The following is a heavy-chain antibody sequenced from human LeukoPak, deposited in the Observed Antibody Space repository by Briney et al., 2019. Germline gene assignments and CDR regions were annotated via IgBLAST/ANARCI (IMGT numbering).Heavy chain of an antibody. D-gene: IGHD2-2*01. V-gene: IGHV3-30*02. CDR1: GFTFSSYG. Sequence: PGGSLRLSCAASGFTFSSYGMHWVRQAPGKGLEWVAFIRYDGSNKYYADSVKGRFTISRDNSKNTLYLQMNSLRAEDTAVYYCAKTYCSSTSCSGYFQHWGQGTQVTVSS. CDR3: AKTYCSSTSCSGYFQH. J-gene: IGHJ1*01. CDR2: IRYDGSNK.